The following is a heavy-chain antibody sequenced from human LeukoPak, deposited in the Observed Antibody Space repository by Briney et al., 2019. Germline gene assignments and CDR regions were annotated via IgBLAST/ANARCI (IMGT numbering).Heavy chain of an antibody. D-gene: IGHD6-19*01. CDR1: GFTFSSYG. V-gene: IGHV3-74*01. Sequence: SGGSLRLSCAASGFTFSSYGMHWVRQAPGKGLVWVSRINSDGSTTNYADSVKGRFTISRDNAKNTLYLQMNSLRADDTAVYYCARSRWLDAFDYWGQGTLVTVSS. CDR2: INSDGSTT. CDR3: ARSRWLDAFDY. J-gene: IGHJ4*02.